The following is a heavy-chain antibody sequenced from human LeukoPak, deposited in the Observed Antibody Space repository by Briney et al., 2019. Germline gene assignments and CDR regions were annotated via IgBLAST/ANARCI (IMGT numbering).Heavy chain of an antibody. Sequence: ASVKVSCKASGYTFTSYYMHWVRQAPGQGLEWMGIINPSGGSTSYAQKFQGRVTITADKSTSTAYMELSSLRSEDTAVYYCARDRHTIFGVVIIQPFSFDYWGQGTLVTVSS. V-gene: IGHV1-46*01. D-gene: IGHD3-3*01. J-gene: IGHJ4*02. CDR3: ARDRHTIFGVVIIQPFSFDY. CDR1: GYTFTSYY. CDR2: INPSGGST.